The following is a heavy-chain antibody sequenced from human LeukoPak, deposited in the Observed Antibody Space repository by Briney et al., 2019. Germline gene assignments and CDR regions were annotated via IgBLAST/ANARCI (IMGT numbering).Heavy chain of an antibody. J-gene: IGHJ5*02. Sequence: KPSQTLSLTCTVSGGSISSDGYYWSWLPPHPGKGLEWIGYIYYSGSTYYNPSFKSRVTISVETSQNQFSLKLRTVTAADTAVYYCARVGTTVTPPEGWVDPWGQGTLVTVSS. V-gene: IGHV4-31*03. CDR2: IYYSGST. CDR3: ARVGTTVTPPEGWVDP. D-gene: IGHD4-17*01. CDR1: GGSISSDGYY.